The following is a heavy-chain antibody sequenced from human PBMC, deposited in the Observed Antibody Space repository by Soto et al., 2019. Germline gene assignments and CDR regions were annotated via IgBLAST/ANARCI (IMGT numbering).Heavy chain of an antibody. CDR1: GYTFTGYY. CDR3: ARGLRFLEWLLFEGYGMDV. CDR2: INPNSGGT. Sequence: ASVKVSCKASGYTFTGYYMHWARQAPGQGLEWMGWINPNSGGTNYAQKFQGWVTMTRDTSISTAYMELSRLRSDDTAVYYCARGLRFLEWLLFEGYGMDVWGQGTTVTVSS. D-gene: IGHD3-3*01. J-gene: IGHJ6*02. V-gene: IGHV1-2*04.